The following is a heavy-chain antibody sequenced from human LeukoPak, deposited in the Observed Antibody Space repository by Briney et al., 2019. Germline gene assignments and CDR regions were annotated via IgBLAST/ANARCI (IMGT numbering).Heavy chain of an antibody. CDR2: ISAYIGNT. CDR3: ARVIGGYSYGDYFDY. CDR1: GYTFTSYG. J-gene: IGHJ4*02. V-gene: IGHV1-18*01. D-gene: IGHD5-18*01. Sequence: ASVKVSCKASGYTFTSYGISWVRQAPGQGLEWMGWISAYIGNTNYAQKLQGRVTMTTDTSTSTAYMELRSLRSDDTAVYYCARVIGGYSYGDYFDYWGQGTLVTVSS.